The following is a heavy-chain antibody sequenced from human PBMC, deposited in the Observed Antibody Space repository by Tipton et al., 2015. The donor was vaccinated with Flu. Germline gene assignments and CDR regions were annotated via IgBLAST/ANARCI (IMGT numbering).Heavy chain of an antibody. CDR3: ARDGGHDGTHAFDI. J-gene: IGHJ3*02. V-gene: IGHV3-48*01. D-gene: IGHD1-1*01. CDR1: GFTFSSYS. Sequence: SLRLSCAASGFTFSSYSMNWVRQAPGKGLEWVSYISSSSSTIYYADSVKGRFTISRDNAKNSLYLQMNSLRAEDTAVYYCARDGGHDGTHAFDIWGQGTMVTVSS. CDR2: ISSSSSTI.